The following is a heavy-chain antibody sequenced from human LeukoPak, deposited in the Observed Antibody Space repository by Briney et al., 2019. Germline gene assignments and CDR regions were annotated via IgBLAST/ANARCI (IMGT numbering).Heavy chain of an antibody. J-gene: IGHJ4*02. V-gene: IGHV4-39*07. CDR3: ARGVYIAAAQYSF. CDR2: IYYSGAT. CDR1: GGSISSSSNY. D-gene: IGHD6-13*01. Sequence: PSETLSLTCTVSGGSISSSSNYWGWIRQPPGKGLEWIGSIYYSGATNYNPSLKSRVTISVDTSKNQFSLKLSSVTAAVTGVYYCARGVYIAAAQYSFWGQGTLVTVSS.